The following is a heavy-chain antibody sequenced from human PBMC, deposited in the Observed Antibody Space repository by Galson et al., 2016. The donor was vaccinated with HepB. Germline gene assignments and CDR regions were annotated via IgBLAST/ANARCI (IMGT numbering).Heavy chain of an antibody. Sequence: CAISRDSVSSNSVAWNWIRQSPSRGPEWLGRTYRRSTYYNDDTESVKGRITINTDTSKNQISLQLKSVTPEDTAVYYCARGAHSTFDVWGQGTMVTVSS. J-gene: IGHJ3*01. D-gene: IGHD3-16*01. CDR1: RDSVSSNSVA. V-gene: IGHV6-1*01. CDR3: ARGAHSTFDV. CDR2: TYRRSTYYN.